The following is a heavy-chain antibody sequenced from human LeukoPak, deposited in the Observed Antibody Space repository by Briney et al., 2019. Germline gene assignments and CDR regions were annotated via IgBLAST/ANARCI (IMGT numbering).Heavy chain of an antibody. CDR1: GYSFMDYW. J-gene: IGHJ6*02. V-gene: IGHV5-51*01. CDR2: IFPHDSNT. D-gene: IGHD2-2*02. CDR3: ERYGIKGCSTTNCSTSYFYYGMDV. Sequence: GESLKISCKGSGYSFMDYWIGWVRQMPGQGPDWMGFIFPHDSNTKYSPSFQRQVTISVDKSMSPPYVQWSSLKASDTAMSYCERYGIKGCSTTNCSTSYFYYGMDVWGQGTTVTVSS.